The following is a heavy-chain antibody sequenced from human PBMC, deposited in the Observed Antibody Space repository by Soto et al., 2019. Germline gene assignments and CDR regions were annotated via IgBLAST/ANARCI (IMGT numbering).Heavy chain of an antibody. CDR1: GASIGSSY. D-gene: IGHD6-19*01. V-gene: IGHV4-59*01. CDR3: ASYTQWLVIDY. Sequence: SETLSLTCTVSGASIGSSYWSWIRQPPGKGLEWIGYIFYSGSTNYNPSLKSRVTISVDTSKNQFSLKLSSVTAADTAVYYCASYTQWLVIDYWGQGTLVTVSS. J-gene: IGHJ4*02. CDR2: IFYSGST.